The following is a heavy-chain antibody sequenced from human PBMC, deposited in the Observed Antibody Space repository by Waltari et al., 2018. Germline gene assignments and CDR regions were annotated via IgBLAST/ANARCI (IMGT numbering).Heavy chain of an antibody. CDR3: ARHPHPTTATFDY. J-gene: IGHJ4*02. CDR2: IIPIFGTA. CDR1: GGTFSSYA. Sequence: QVQLVQSGAAVKKPGSSVQVSCKASGGTFSSYAISWVRQAPGQGLEWLGGIIPIFGTANYAQKFQGRVTITTDESTSTAYMELSSLRSEDTAVYYCARHPHPTTATFDYWGQGTLVTVSS. V-gene: IGHV1-69*05. D-gene: IGHD4-4*01.